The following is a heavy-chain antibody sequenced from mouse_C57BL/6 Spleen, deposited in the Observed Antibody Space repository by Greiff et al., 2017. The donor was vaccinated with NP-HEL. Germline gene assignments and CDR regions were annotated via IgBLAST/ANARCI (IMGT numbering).Heavy chain of an antibody. Sequence: VKLVESGAELVRPGASVTLSCKASGYTFTDYEMHWVKQTPVHGLEWIGAIDPETGGTAYNQKFKGKAILTADKSSSTAYMELRSLTSEDSAVYYCTREGADGYAMDYWGQGTSVTVSS. J-gene: IGHJ4*01. CDR2: IDPETGGT. D-gene: IGHD2-3*01. CDR1: GYTFTDYE. V-gene: IGHV1-15*01. CDR3: TREGADGYAMDY.